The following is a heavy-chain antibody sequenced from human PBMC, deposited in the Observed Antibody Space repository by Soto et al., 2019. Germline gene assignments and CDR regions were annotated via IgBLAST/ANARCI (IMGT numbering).Heavy chain of an antibody. D-gene: IGHD6-19*01. CDR2: ISNSGSV. V-gene: IGHV4-4*02. CDR3: ARSFGWYAIDY. CDR1: GGSISSSHF. J-gene: IGHJ4*02. Sequence: QVLLQESGPGLVQPSGTLSLSCAVSGGSISSSHFWGWVRQPPGKGLEWVGDISNSGSVNYNPSLKSRVTISIDKSTNQFSLKLNSVTAADTAVYYCARSFGWYAIDYWGQGTLVIVSS.